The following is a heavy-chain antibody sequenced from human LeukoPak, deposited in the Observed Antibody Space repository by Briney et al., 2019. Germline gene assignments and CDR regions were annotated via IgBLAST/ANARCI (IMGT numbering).Heavy chain of an antibody. J-gene: IGHJ4*02. CDR1: GFTFSSYW. CDR3: ARLIPGDSSGWYGGYFDY. Sequence: PGGSLRLSCAASGFTFSSYWMSWVRQAPGKGLEWVANIKQDGSEKYYVDSVKGRFTISRDNAKNSLYLQMNSLRAEDTAVYYCARLIPGDSSGWYGGYFDYWGQGTLVTVSS. V-gene: IGHV3-7*01. D-gene: IGHD6-19*01. CDR2: IKQDGSEK.